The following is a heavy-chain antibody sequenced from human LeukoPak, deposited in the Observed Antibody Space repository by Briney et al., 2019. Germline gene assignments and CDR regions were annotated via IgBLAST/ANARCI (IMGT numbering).Heavy chain of an antibody. D-gene: IGHD2-15*01. J-gene: IGHJ6*02. V-gene: IGHV3-21*01. CDR1: GFTFSSYA. CDR2: ISSSSSYI. CDR3: ARAAGYCSGGSCYYMASYYYYGMDV. Sequence: PGGSLRLSCAASGFTFSSYAMSWVRQAPGKGLEWVSSISSSSSYIYYADSVKGRFTISRDNAKNSLYLQMNSLRAEDTAVYYCARAAGYCSGGSCYYMASYYYYGMDVWGQGTTVTVSS.